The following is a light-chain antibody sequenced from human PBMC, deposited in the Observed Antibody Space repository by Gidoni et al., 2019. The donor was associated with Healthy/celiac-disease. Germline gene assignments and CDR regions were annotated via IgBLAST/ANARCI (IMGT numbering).Light chain of an antibody. CDR1: QSVSSSY. CDR3: QQYGSSPPNT. CDR2: GAS. J-gene: IGKJ4*01. Sequence: EIVLTQSPGTLSLSPGERATLSHRASQSVSSSYLAWYQQKPGQAPRLLIYGASSRATGIPDRFSGSGSGTDFTLTISRLEPEDFAVYYCQQYGSSPPNTFXGXTKVEIK. V-gene: IGKV3-20*01.